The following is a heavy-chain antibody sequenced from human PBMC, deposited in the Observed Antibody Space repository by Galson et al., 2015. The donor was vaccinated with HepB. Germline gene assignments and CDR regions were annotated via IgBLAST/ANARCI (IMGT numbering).Heavy chain of an antibody. CDR2: IRSSSTI. CDR3: ARDLRYFHFWSSSYYFDY. D-gene: IGHD3-3*01. V-gene: IGHV3-69-1*01. J-gene: IGHJ4*02. CDR1: GFTFTDYY. Sequence: SLRLSCAASGFTFTDYYMTWIRQAPGKGLEWVSYIRSSSTIYYADSVKGRFTISRDNAKNSLYLQMNSLRDEDTAVYYCARDLRYFHFWSSSYYFDYWGQGTLVTVSS.